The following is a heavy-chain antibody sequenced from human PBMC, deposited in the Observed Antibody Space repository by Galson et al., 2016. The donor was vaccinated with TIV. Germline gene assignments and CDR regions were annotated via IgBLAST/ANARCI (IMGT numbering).Heavy chain of an antibody. Sequence: SCKVSGYSLTEVVMHWVRQAPGKGLEWMGGFDPEVGRTIYAQKLQGRVTMTADTSTDTAYMELGSLRVEDTAVYYCTTGGYNWNYRDGWGQGTLVTVSS. CDR1: GYSLTEVV. V-gene: IGHV1-24*01. D-gene: IGHD1-7*01. CDR3: TTGGYNWNYRDG. J-gene: IGHJ4*02. CDR2: FDPEVGRT.